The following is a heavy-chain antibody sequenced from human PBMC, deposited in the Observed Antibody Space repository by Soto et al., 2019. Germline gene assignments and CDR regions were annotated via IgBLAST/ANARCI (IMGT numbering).Heavy chain of an antibody. CDR3: ARSKMATIQYYFDY. CDR2: ISYDGINK. D-gene: IGHD5-12*01. Sequence: GGSLRLSCAASGFTFSSYSIHWVRQAPCKGLEWVAVISYDGINKYYADSVEGRFTISRDNSKNTLYLKMNSLRAEDTAVYYCARSKMATIQYYFDYCGRGTLVTVCS. J-gene: IGHJ4*02. CDR1: GFTFSSYS. V-gene: IGHV3-30-3*01.